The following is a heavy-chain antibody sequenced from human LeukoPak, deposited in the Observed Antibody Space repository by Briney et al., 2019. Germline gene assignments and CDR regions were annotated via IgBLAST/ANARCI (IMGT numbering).Heavy chain of an antibody. CDR1: VYTFNVHA. J-gene: IGHJ4*02. D-gene: IGHD1-26*01. V-gene: IGHV3-21*06. CDR3: VRALVGAAFDT. CDR2: ISGSRDFI. Sequence: PGGPLRLSCTASVYTFNVHAKHWLRQAPGKGPEWNSFISGSRDFIYYADSVKGRFTISRDNAKNSLYLDMNSLRVEDTAVYFCVRALVGAAFDTWGQGALVTVSS.